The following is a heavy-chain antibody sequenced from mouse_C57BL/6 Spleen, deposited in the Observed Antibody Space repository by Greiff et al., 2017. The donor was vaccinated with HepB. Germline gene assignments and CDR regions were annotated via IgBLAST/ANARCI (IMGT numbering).Heavy chain of an antibody. V-gene: IGHV5-12*01. CDR1: GFTFSDYY. CDR3: ARQVLRRDAMDY. J-gene: IGHJ4*01. Sequence: EVKVVESGGGLVQPGGSLKLSCAASGFTFSDYYMYWVRQTPEKRLEWVAYISNGGGSTYYPDTVKGRFTISRDNAKNTLYLQMSRLKSEDTAMYYCARQVLRRDAMDYWGQGTSVTVSS. CDR2: ISNGGGST. D-gene: IGHD2-12*01.